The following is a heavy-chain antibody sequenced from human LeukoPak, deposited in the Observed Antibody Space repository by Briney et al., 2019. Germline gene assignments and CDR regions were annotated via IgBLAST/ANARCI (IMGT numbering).Heavy chain of an antibody. V-gene: IGHV1-18*01. J-gene: IGHJ4*02. CDR3: ARDISGGEDY. CDR2: IGGYNGDT. CDR1: GYTFNSYS. D-gene: IGHD3-16*01. Sequence: GASVKVSCKASGYTFNSYSITRFRQAPGQGLEWMGWIGGYNGDTLYPQKFQGRVTVTTDTSSSTAYMELRSLRSDDTAVYYCARDISGGEDYWGQGTLVTVSS.